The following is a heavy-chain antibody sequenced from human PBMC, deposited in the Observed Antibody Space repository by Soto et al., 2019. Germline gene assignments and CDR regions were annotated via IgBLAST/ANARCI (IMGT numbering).Heavy chain of an antibody. CDR1: GYTFTSYG. V-gene: IGHV1-18*01. D-gene: IGHD3-3*01. Sequence: QVQLVQSGAEVKKPGASVKVSCKASGYTFTSYGISWVRQAPGQGLEWMGWISAYNGNTNYAQKLQGRVTMTTDTTTSTADMMLRSRRSADTTVDYCGGLGSAYYRYWGQGTLVTVSS. CDR2: ISAYNGNT. CDR3: GGLGSAYYRY. J-gene: IGHJ4*02.